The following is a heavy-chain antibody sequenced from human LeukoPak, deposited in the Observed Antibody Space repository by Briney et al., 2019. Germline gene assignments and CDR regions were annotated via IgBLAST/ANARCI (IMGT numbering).Heavy chain of an antibody. CDR2: INTNTGNP. D-gene: IGHD3-3*01. CDR3: ARGKDDFWSGYYNSGANWFDP. V-gene: IGHV7-4-1*02. Sequence: EASVKVSCKPSVYTFTRYAMNWVRQAPGQGLEWMAWINTNTGNPPSAQGFTGRFVFSLDTSVSTAYLQNSNLKAEDTAVYYCARGKDDFWSGYYNSGANWFDPWGEGTLVTVSS. CDR1: VYTFTRYA. J-gene: IGHJ5*02.